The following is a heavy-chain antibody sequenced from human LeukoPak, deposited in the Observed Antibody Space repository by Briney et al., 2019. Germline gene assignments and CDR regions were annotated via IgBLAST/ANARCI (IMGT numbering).Heavy chain of an antibody. V-gene: IGHV3-48*03. D-gene: IGHD3-22*01. CDR2: ISSSGSTI. CDR1: GFTFSSYE. CDR3: ARINYYDSSGYYYFDY. Sequence: GGSLRLSCAASGFTFSSYEMNWVRQAPGKGLEWVSYISSSGSTIYYADPVKGRFTISRDNAKNSLYLQMNSLRAEDTAVYYCARINYYDSSGYYYFDYWGQGTLVTVSS. J-gene: IGHJ4*02.